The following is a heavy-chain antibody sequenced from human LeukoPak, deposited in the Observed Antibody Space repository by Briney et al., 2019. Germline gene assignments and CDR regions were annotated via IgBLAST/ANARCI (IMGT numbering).Heavy chain of an antibody. CDR2: IQYSGST. CDR3: ARSHGLY. CDR1: GGSMNSYD. Sequence: PSETLSLTCSVSGGSMNSYDWGWIRQPPGKGLEWIGYIQYSGSTKNNPSLRSRVTISLDTPKSQFSVKLSSVTAADTAVYYCARSHGLYWGQGTLVSVSS. V-gene: IGHV4-59*01. J-gene: IGHJ4*02.